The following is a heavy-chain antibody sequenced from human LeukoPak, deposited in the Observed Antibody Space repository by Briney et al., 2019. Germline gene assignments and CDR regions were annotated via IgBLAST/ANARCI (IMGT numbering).Heavy chain of an antibody. D-gene: IGHD4-11*01. CDR3: ARDPGGSTVTPYYYGMDV. J-gene: IGHJ6*02. V-gene: IGHV1-18*01. CDR1: GYTFTSYG. CDR2: ISAYNGNT. Sequence: ASVKVSCKASGYTFTSYGISWVRQAPGQGLEWMGWISAYNGNTNYAQKLQGRVTMTTDTSTSTAYMELRSLRSDDTAVYYCARDPGGSTVTPYYYGMDVWGQGTTVTVSS.